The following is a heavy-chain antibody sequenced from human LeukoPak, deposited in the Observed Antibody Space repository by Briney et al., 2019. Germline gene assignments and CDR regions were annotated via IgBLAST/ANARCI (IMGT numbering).Heavy chain of an antibody. CDR1: GFTFSSYA. V-gene: IGHV3-23*01. CDR3: AKDLNWGGR. CDR2: ISGTGVT. J-gene: IGHJ4*02. Sequence: PGGSLRLSCAASGFTFSSYAMSWVRQAPGKGLEWVSGISGTGVTDYADSAKGRFTISRDNSKNTLYLQINNLRAEDTAVYYCAKDLNWGGRWGQGTLVTVSS. D-gene: IGHD7-27*01.